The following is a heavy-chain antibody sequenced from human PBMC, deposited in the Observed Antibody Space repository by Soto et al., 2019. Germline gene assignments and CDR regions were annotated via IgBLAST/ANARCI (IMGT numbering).Heavy chain of an antibody. CDR1: GFTFSNVW. CDR3: TTDDDFWSGYYTSGPGFYYYGMDV. CDR2: IKSKTDGGTT. J-gene: IGHJ6*02. D-gene: IGHD3-3*01. V-gene: IGHV3-15*07. Sequence: GRSLRLSCAASGFTFSNVWMSWVSQAQGKGLEWVGRIKSKTDGGTTDYAAPVKGRFTISRDDSKNTLYLQMNSLKTEDTAVYYCTTDDDFWSGYYTSGPGFYYYGMDVWGQGTTVTVSS.